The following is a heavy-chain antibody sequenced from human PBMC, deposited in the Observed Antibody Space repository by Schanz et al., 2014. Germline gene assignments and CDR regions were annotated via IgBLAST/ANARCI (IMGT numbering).Heavy chain of an antibody. CDR3: AKELLYGAPMPLTHLDY. Sequence: QVQLVESGGGVVQPGRSLRLSCAAYGFTLSSYAMHWVRQAPGKGLEWVAVISYDGSNKYYADSVRGRFTISRDNSKNTLYLQMNILRAEDTAVYYCAKELLYGAPMPLTHLDYWGQGTLVTVSS. J-gene: IGHJ4*02. CDR1: GFTLSSYA. D-gene: IGHD2-2*01. V-gene: IGHV3-30-3*01. CDR2: ISYDGSNK.